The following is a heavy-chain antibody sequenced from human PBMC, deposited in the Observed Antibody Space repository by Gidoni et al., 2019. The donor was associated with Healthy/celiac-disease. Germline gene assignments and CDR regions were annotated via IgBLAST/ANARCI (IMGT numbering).Heavy chain of an antibody. Sequence: QVQLQQWGAGLLKPSETLSLTCAVYGGSFSGSYWSWIRQPPGKGLEWSGESNHSGSTNYNPSLKSRVTISGDTSKNQCSLKLSSVTAADTAVYYCARGGGSSSWYYYYGMDVWGQGTTVTVSS. J-gene: IGHJ6*02. V-gene: IGHV4-34*01. D-gene: IGHD6-13*01. CDR2: SNHSGST. CDR1: GGSFSGSY. CDR3: ARGGGSSSWYYYYGMDV.